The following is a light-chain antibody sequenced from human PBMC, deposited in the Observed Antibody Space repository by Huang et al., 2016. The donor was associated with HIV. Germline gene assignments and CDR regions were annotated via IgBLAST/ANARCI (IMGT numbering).Light chain of an antibody. Sequence: DIQMTQAPPSLSAAVGDRVLITCRASQIINKYLNWYQQMPGRAPKLLISGASSLQGGVSSRFSGSGSGTDFTLTIRDLQPEDTATYHYQQSYNIPRTFGQGTLLEI. CDR1: QIINKY. J-gene: IGKJ2*01. CDR3: QQSYNIPRT. V-gene: IGKV1-39*01. CDR2: GAS.